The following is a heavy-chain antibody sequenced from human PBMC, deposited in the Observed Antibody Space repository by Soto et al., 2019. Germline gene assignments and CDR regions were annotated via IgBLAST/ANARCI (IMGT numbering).Heavy chain of an antibody. J-gene: IGHJ4*02. CDR2: IYYSGST. Sequence: SETLSLTCTVSGGSISSGGYYWSWIRQHPGKGLEWIGYIYYSGSTYYNPSLKSRVTISVDTSKNQFSLKLSSVTAADTAVCYCARGSDDFWSGYYLFDYWGQGTLVTVSS. D-gene: IGHD3-3*01. V-gene: IGHV4-31*03. CDR1: GGSISSGGYY. CDR3: ARGSDDFWSGYYLFDY.